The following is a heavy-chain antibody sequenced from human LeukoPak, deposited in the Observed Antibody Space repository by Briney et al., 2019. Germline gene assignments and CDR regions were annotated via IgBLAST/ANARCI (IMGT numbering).Heavy chain of an antibody. V-gene: IGHV3-7*03. CDR2: INQDGSAK. CDR3: ATSAAAAGSD. Sequence: PGGPLRLSCAASGFIFSNYWMSWVRQAPGKGLEWVANINQDGSAKYYVDSVKGRFTISRDNAQNSLYLQVNSLRAEDTAVYYCATSAAAAGSDWGQGTLVTVSS. CDR1: GFIFSNYW. J-gene: IGHJ4*02. D-gene: IGHD6-13*01.